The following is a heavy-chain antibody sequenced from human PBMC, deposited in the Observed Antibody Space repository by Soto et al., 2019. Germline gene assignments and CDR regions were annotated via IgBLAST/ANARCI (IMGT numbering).Heavy chain of an antibody. D-gene: IGHD2-2*01. CDR3: ARGYCSAIGCSHYFDY. Sequence: VQLVQSGAEVKKPGASVKVSCKASGYTFTGNYMHWVRQAPGRGLEWMALINPTTGGTQYAQKFQGRVTVTWDTCISTAYLDLSSLRSDDTATYFCARGYCSAIGCSHYFDYWGQGTLVTVSA. CDR2: INPTTGGT. V-gene: IGHV1-2*02. J-gene: IGHJ4*02. CDR1: GYTFTGNY.